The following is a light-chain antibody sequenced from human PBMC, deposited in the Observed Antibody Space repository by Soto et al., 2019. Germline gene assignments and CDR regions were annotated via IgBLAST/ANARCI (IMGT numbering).Light chain of an antibody. J-gene: IGKJ1*01. CDR2: DAS. V-gene: IGKV1-8*01. CDR1: HGISSY. CDR3: QQYNSYSWT. Sequence: AILMTQSPSSLSASPGDRVTITCRASHGISSYLAWYQQKPGKAPKLLIYDASSLESGVPSRFSGSGSGTEFTLTISSLQPDDFATYYCQQYNSYSWTFGQRTKVDIK.